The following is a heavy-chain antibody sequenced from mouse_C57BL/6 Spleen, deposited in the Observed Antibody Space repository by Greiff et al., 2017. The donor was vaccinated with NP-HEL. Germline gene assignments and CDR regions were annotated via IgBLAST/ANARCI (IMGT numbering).Heavy chain of an antibody. CDR1: GYAFSSSW. J-gene: IGHJ2*01. D-gene: IGHD1-1*01. CDR3: ARDYGSSYPLDY. CDR2: FYPGDGDT. V-gene: IGHV1-82*01. Sequence: VQLQQSGPELVKPGASVKISCKASGYAFSSSWMNWLKQRPGKGLEWIGRFYPGDGDTTYIGKFKGKATLTSDKSSSTAYMQLSSLTSEDSAVYFCARDYGSSYPLDYWGQGTTLTVSS.